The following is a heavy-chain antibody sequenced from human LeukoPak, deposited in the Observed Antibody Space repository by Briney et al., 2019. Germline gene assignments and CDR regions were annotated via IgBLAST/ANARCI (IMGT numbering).Heavy chain of an antibody. CDR2: ISGSGGST. J-gene: IGHJ5*02. CDR1: GFTFSSYA. Sequence: GGSLRLSCAASGFTFSSYAMSWVRQAPGKGLEWVAVISGSGGSTNYADSVKGRFTISRDNSKNTLYLQMNSLRAEDTAVYYCARDRSVGTTTGWFDPWGQGTLVTVSS. D-gene: IGHD1-26*01. V-gene: IGHV3-23*01. CDR3: ARDRSVGTTTGWFDP.